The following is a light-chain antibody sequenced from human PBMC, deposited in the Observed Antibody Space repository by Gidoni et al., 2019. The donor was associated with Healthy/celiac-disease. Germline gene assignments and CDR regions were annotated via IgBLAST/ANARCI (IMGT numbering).Light chain of an antibody. J-gene: IGKJ1*01. CDR2: DAS. V-gene: IGKV1-13*02. CDR1: QGISSA. Sequence: AIQLTQSPSSLSASVGDRVTITCRASQGISSALAWYQQKPEKAPKLLIYDASRLESGVPSRFSGSGSGTDFTLTISSLQPEDFANYYCQQVKSYPQRTWTFXQXTKVEIK. CDR3: QQVKSYPQRTWT.